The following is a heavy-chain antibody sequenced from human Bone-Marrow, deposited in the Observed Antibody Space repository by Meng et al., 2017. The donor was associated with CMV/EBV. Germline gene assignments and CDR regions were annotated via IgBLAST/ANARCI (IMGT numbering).Heavy chain of an antibody. CDR1: GFTFSSYA. CDR2: ISGSGGST. J-gene: IGHJ6*02. Sequence: GESLKISCAASGFTFSSYAMSWVRQAPGKGLEWVSAISGSGGSTYYADSVKGRFTISRDNSKNPLYLQMNSLRAEDTAVYYCAKDDHNWNEIYYGMDVWGQGTTVTVSS. CDR3: AKDDHNWNEIYYGMDV. V-gene: IGHV3-23*01. D-gene: IGHD1-1*01.